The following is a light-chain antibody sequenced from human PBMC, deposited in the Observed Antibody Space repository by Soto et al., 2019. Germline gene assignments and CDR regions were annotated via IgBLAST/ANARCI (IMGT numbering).Light chain of an antibody. CDR2: DAS. Sequence: DLQMTQSHPTPSASVGDRATITRRASQGISSWSAEYQQKQGRATKLLIYDASSLESGVPSRVSGSGSGTEFTLTISSLQPDDFATYYCQQYNSYSPWTFGQGTKVDIK. J-gene: IGKJ1*01. V-gene: IGKV1-5*01. CDR1: QGISSW. CDR3: QQYNSYSPWT.